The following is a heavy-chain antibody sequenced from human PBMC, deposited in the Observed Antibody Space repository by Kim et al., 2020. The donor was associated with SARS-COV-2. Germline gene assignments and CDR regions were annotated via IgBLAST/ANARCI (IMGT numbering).Heavy chain of an antibody. Sequence: SETLSLTCAVYGGSFSGYYWSWIRQPPGKGLEWIGEINHSGSTNYNPSLKSRVTISVDTSKNQFSLKLSSVTAADTAVYYCARRGLGGQRSSQWVLGNQGIPFDYWGQGTLVTVSS. J-gene: IGHJ4*02. CDR1: GGSFSGYY. CDR2: INHSGST. D-gene: IGHD6-19*01. V-gene: IGHV4-34*01. CDR3: ARRGLGGQRSSQWVLGNQGIPFDY.